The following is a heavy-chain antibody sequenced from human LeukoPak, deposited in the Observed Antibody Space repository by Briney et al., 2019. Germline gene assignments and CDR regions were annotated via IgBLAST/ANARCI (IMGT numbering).Heavy chain of an antibody. CDR3: ADLLLLGGYFDF. CDR1: GDSISSRNYY. CDR2: IHCSGNT. Sequence: SETLSLTCTVSGDSISSRNYYWGWIRQPPGKGLEWIGNIHCSGNTFTKPSLKSRVTMSVDTSTNQFSLKMTSVTAADTAVYYCADLLLLGGYFDFWGQGALVTVSS. J-gene: IGHJ4*02. V-gene: IGHV4-39*01. D-gene: IGHD3-22*01.